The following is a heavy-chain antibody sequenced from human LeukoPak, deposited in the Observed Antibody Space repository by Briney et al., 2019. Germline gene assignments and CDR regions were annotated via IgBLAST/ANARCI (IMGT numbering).Heavy chain of an antibody. CDR1: GYTFTGNY. V-gene: IGHV1-2*02. CDR3: ARDHGDFFFDC. J-gene: IGHJ4*02. Sequence: ASVKVSCKASGYTFTGNYLHWVRQAPGQGLEWMGWIHPNSGATNYAHQIQDGVIMTRDRSISTVYMELNRLKSDDTAIYYCARDHGDFFFDCWGQGTLVTVSS. D-gene: IGHD4-17*01. CDR2: IHPNSGAT.